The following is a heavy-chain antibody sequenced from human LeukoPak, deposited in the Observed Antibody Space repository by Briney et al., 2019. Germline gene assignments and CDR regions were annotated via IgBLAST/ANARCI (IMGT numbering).Heavy chain of an antibody. Sequence: ASVKVSCKVSEYTLTGLSVHWVRLAPGKGLEWMGGFDPEDVDTIYAQKFQGRVTMTEDTSTDTAYMELSSLRSEDTAVYYCATGRYSGSYFSHDAFDIWGQGTMVTVSS. D-gene: IGHD1-26*01. J-gene: IGHJ3*02. CDR1: EYTLTGLS. CDR3: ATGRYSGSYFSHDAFDI. V-gene: IGHV1-24*01. CDR2: FDPEDVDT.